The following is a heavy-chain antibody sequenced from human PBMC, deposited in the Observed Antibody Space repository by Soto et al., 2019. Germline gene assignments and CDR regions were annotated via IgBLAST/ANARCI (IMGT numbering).Heavy chain of an antibody. CDR2: VNPSGGHT. J-gene: IGHJ4*02. CDR1: GDTFTDYY. D-gene: IGHD2-21*02. CDR3: ARGGHVVVVTAALDF. V-gene: IGHV1-46*01. Sequence: QVQLVQSGAEVKKPGTSVKVSCKASGDTFTDYYIHWVRQAPGQGLEWMGTVNPSGGHTTYAQHFMGKKTMTREPSTRSHYLEVTSLASEDQAVYYCARGGHVVVVTAALDFWGQGTLVTVSS.